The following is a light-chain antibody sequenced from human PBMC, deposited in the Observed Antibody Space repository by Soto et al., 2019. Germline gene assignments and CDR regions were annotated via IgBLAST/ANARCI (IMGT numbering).Light chain of an antibody. J-gene: IGKJ2*01. Sequence: EIVLTQSPCTLSLSPGERATLSCRASQSVTSNYLAWYQQKPGQAPRLLIYGASTRATGIPDRFSGSGSGTDFTLTISKRDPEDFAVYYCQQYGSSYRYTFGQGTKV. CDR2: GAS. V-gene: IGKV3-20*01. CDR1: QSVTSNY. CDR3: QQYGSSYRYT.